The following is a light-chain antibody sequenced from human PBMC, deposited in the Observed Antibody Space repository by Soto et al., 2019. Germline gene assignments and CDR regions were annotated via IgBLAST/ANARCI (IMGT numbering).Light chain of an antibody. CDR2: KAS. Sequence: MTQSPSYLSASAGKRITITCRASQSISSWLAWYQQKPGKAPKILIYKASSLESGVPSRFSGSGSGTEFTLTISSLQPDDFATYYCQQYNGYRWTFGQGTKVDIK. CDR1: QSISSW. V-gene: IGKV1-5*03. J-gene: IGKJ1*01. CDR3: QQYNGYRWT.